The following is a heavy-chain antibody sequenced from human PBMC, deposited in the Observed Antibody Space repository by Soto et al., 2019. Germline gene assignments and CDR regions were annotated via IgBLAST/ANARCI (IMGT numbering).Heavy chain of an antibody. CDR1: GGSFSGYY. Sequence: SATLSLTCAVYGGSFSGYYWSCLRQPPGKGLEWIGEINHSGGTNYNPSPKSRVTISVDTSKNQFPLKLSSVSAADTAVYYCARATQLTTNHYYSYYGMDVWGQGTTVT. CDR2: INHSGGT. V-gene: IGHV4-34*01. J-gene: IGHJ6*02. CDR3: ARATQLTTNHYYSYYGMDV. D-gene: IGHD6-13*01.